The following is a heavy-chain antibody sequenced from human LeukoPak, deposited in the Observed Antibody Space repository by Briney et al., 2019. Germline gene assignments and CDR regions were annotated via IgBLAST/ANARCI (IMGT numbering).Heavy chain of an antibody. CDR1: GFTLSNYW. J-gene: IGHJ4*02. D-gene: IGHD3-10*01. CDR3: ARDLVYGSGSCGH. V-gene: IGHV3-74*01. CDR2: INGKGGT. Sequence: SLTLSCPPSGFTLSNYWMQWVRQAPGELLVWVSRINGKGGTSYADSVKGRFTISRDNAKKTVHLQMNSLRAEDTAVYYCARDLVYGSGSCGHWGQGTLVTVST.